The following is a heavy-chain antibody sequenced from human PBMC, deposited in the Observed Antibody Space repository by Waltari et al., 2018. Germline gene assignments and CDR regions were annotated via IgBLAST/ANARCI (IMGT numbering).Heavy chain of an antibody. D-gene: IGHD1-1*01. CDR2: IYHSGST. CDR3: ARPTRL. CDR1: GFTFSSYG. J-gene: IGHJ4*02. Sequence: QVQLVESGGGVVQPGGSLRLSCAASGFTFSSYGMHWVRQAPGKGLEWIGSIYHSGSTYYNPSLKSRVTISVDTSKNQFSLKLSSVTAADTAVYYCARPTRLWGQGTLVTVSS. V-gene: IGHV4-38-2*01.